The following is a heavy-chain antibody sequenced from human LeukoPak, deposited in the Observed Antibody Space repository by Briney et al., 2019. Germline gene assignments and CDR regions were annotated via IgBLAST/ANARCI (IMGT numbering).Heavy chain of an antibody. CDR2: IRYDGSNK. J-gene: IGHJ6*03. V-gene: IGHV3-30*02. D-gene: IGHD5-24*01. CDR1: GFTFSSYG. Sequence: GGSLRLSCAASGFTFSSYGMHWVRQAPGKGLEWVAFIRYDGSNKYYADSVKGRFTISRDNSENTLYLQMNSLRAEDTAVYYCAKVEMATIFEMPIRYYYYMDVWGKGTTVTISS. CDR3: AKVEMATIFEMPIRYYYYMDV.